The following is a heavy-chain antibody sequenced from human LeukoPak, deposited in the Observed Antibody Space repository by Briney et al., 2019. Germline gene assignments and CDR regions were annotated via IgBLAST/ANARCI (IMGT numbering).Heavy chain of an antibody. CDR1: GFTVSSNY. J-gene: IGHJ4*02. Sequence: GGSLRLSCAASGFTVSSNYMSWVRQAPGKGLEWVSVIYSGGSTYYADSVKGRFTISRDNSKHTLYLQMNSLRAEDTAVYYCAKGYCSGTTCYTFYGVSGHFDYWGQGTLVTVSS. V-gene: IGHV3-53*01. D-gene: IGHD2-2*02. CDR2: IYSGGST. CDR3: AKGYCSGTTCYTFYGVSGHFDY.